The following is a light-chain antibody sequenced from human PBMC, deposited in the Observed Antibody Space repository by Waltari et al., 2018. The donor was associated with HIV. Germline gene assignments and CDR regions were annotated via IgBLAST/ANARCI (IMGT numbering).Light chain of an antibody. CDR1: SSDFGAYNL. J-gene: IGLJ3*02. V-gene: IGLV2-23*02. Sequence: QTALTQPASVSGSPGQSITISCTGTSSDFGAYNLVSWYQQHPGKAPRLIIYDVSERPAGVSNRFTGSKSGNTASLTISGLQAEDEADYYCCSYVSEIVPCVFGGGTKLTVL. CDR2: DVS. CDR3: CSYVSEIVPCV.